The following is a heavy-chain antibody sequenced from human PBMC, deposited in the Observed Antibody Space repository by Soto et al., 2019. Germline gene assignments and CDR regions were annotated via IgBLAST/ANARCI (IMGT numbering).Heavy chain of an antibody. D-gene: IGHD2-2*01. CDR3: ARYCSSTSCPQDAFDI. J-gene: IGHJ3*02. CDR1: GFTFSSYW. V-gene: IGHV3-7*01. Sequence: GGSLRLSCAASGFTFSSYWMSWVRQAPGKGLEWVANIKQDGSEKYYVDSVKGRFTISRDNAKNSLYLQMNSLRAEDTAVYYCARYCSSTSCPQDAFDIWGQGTMVTVSS. CDR2: IKQDGSEK.